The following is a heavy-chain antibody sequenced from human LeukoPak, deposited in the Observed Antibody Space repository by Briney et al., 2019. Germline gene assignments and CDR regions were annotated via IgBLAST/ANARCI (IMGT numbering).Heavy chain of an antibody. V-gene: IGHV3-23*01. D-gene: IGHD3-3*01. Sequence: GGSLRLFCVASGFTFSGHSMSWVRQAPGKGLEWVSTISGSGTSTFYADSVKGRFTFSRDNSKSTLYLEMNSLRVEDTAVYYCGKGGSGYFYTEFWGQGTQVIVSS. J-gene: IGHJ4*02. CDR3: GKGGSGYFYTEF. CDR1: GFTFSGHS. CDR2: ISGSGTST.